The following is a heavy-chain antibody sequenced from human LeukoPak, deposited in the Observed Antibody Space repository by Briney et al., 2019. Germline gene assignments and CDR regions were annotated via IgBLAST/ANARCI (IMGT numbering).Heavy chain of an antibody. J-gene: IGHJ4*02. V-gene: IGHV4-4*02. CDR1: GGSISSSNW. Sequence: SGTLSLTCAVSGGSISSSNWWSWVRQPPGKGLEWIGEIYHSGSTNYNPSLKSRVTISVDTSKNQFSLKLSSVTAADTAVYYCAVNNYGLTLDYWGQGTLVTVSS. D-gene: IGHD4-17*01. CDR3: AVNNYGLTLDY. CDR2: IYHSGST.